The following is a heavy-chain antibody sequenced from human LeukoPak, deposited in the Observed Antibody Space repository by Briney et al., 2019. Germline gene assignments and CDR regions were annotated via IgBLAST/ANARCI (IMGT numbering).Heavy chain of an antibody. CDR3: ARGRGSGSYGY. CDR2: INPNSGNT. V-gene: IGHV1-8*03. CDR1: GYTFTGYY. J-gene: IGHJ4*02. Sequence: GASVKVSCKASGYTFTGYYMHWVRQAPGQGLEWMGWINPNSGNTGYAQKFQGRVTITRNTSISTAYMELSSLRSEDTAVYYCARGRGSGSYGYWGQGTLVTVSS. D-gene: IGHD1-26*01.